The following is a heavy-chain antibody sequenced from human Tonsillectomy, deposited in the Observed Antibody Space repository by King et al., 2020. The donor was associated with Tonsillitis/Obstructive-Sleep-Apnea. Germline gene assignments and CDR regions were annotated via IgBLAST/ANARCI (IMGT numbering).Heavy chain of an antibody. CDR3: ARGYSGYDYGYYYYYMDV. Sequence: VQLVESGAEVKKPGASVKVSCKASGYTFTSYGISWVRQAPGQGLELMGWISAYNGNTNYAQKLQGRVTMTTDTSTSTAYMELRSLRSDDTAVYYCARGYSGYDYGYYYYYMDVWGKGTTVTVSS. D-gene: IGHD5-12*01. CDR1: GYTFTSYG. V-gene: IGHV1-18*01. J-gene: IGHJ6*03. CDR2: ISAYNGNT.